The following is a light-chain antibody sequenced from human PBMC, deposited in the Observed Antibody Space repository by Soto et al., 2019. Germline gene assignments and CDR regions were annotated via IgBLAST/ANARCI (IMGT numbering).Light chain of an antibody. V-gene: IGKV1-5*03. CDR3: QQYKDYSLT. CDR1: QSVGQW. Sequence: DVQMTQSPSTLSASVGDRVTITCRASQSVGQWLAWYQQKPGKAPKVLIYKASNLENGVPSRFSGSGSGTEFTLIISGRQPVDFATYFWQQYKDYSLTFGGGTKVDLK. CDR2: KAS. J-gene: IGKJ4*01.